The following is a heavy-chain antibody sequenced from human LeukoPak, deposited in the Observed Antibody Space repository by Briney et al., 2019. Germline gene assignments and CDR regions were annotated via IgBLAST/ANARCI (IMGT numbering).Heavy chain of an antibody. CDR3: ARVSAHPFWFDP. V-gene: IGHV1-18*01. Sequence: ASVKVSCKASGYTFTSYGISWVRQAPGQGLEWMGWISAHNGNTNYAQKLQGRVTMTTDTSTSTAYMELRSLRSDDTAVYYCARVSAHPFWFDPWGQGTLVTVSS. J-gene: IGHJ5*02. CDR2: ISAHNGNT. CDR1: GYTFTSYG.